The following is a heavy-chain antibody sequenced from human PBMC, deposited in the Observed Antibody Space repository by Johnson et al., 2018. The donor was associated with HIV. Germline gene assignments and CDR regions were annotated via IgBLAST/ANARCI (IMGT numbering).Heavy chain of an antibody. CDR1: GFTFNNYD. J-gene: IGHJ3*02. CDR3: AREGGGSNDDDAFDI. CDR2: IGTTGDV. V-gene: IGHV3-13*01. Sequence: MLLVESGGGLVQPGESLRLSCAGSGFTFNNYDMHWVRQSTGKGLEWVSGIGTTGDVFYAGSVKDRFTISRDNAKNSQYLQMNSLRAEDTAFYYCAREGGGSNDDDAFDIWGQGTMVIVSS. D-gene: IGHD1-26*01.